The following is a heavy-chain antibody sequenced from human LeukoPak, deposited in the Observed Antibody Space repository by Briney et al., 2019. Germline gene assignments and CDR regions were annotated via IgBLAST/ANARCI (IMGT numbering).Heavy chain of an antibody. Sequence: GGSLRLSCAASGFTFSSYGMHWVRQAPGKGLEWVAFIRYDGSNKYYADSVKGRFTISRDNSKNTLYLQMNSLRAEDTAVYYCAKDRGRYCSSTSCPSWGQGTLVTVSS. D-gene: IGHD2-2*01. J-gene: IGHJ4*02. CDR2: IRYDGSNK. V-gene: IGHV3-30*02. CDR3: AKDRGRYCSSTSCPS. CDR1: GFTFSSYG.